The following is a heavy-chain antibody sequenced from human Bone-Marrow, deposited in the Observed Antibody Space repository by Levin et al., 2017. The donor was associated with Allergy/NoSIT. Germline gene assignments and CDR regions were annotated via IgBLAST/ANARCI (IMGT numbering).Heavy chain of an antibody. CDR2: ISSSSSYI. J-gene: IGHJ6*03. D-gene: IGHD5-18*01. V-gene: IGHV3-21*01. CDR1: GFTFSSYS. CDR3: ARQLEAFKSGPLWLYYYYMDV. Sequence: PGGSLRLSCAASGFTFSSYSMNWVRQAPGKGLEWVSSISSSSSYIYYADSVKGRFTISRDNAKNSLYLQMNSLRAEDTAVYYCARQLEAFKSGPLWLYYYYMDVWGKGTTVTVSS.